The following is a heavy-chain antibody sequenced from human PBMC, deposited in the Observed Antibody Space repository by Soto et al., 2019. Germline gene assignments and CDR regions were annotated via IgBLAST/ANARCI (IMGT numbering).Heavy chain of an antibody. Sequence: ASVKVSCKASGGTFSSYAISWVRQAPGQGLEWMGGIIPIFGTANYAQKFQGRVTITADESTSTAYMELSSLRSEDTAVYYCAREALYGDYSPLGYFDLWGRGTLVTVSS. D-gene: IGHD4-17*01. V-gene: IGHV1-69*13. CDR1: GGTFSSYA. J-gene: IGHJ2*01. CDR2: IIPIFGTA. CDR3: AREALYGDYSPLGYFDL.